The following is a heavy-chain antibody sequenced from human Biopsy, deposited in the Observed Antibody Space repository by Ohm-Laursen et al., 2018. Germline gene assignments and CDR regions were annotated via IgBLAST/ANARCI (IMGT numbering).Heavy chain of an antibody. V-gene: IGHV3-72*01. CDR1: GSSFSDNY. CDR2: IRDKANSYTT. CDR3: ARAGRYCSGGGCYSWFDS. Sequence: GSLRLSCSASGSSFSDNYMYWVRLAPGPGLERVGLIRDKANSYTTDYAASVNGRFTISRDDSKNSLYLQMNSLKTEDTALYYCARAGRYCSGGGCYSWFDSWGQGTLVTVSS. J-gene: IGHJ5*01. D-gene: IGHD2-15*01.